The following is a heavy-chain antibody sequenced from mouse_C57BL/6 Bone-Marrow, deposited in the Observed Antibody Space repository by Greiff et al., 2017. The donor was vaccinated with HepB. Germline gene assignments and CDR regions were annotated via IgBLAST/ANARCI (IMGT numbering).Heavy chain of an antibody. J-gene: IGHJ3*01. V-gene: IGHV5-9-1*02. CDR1: GFTFSSYA. Sequence: EVKLVESGEGLVKPGGSLKLSCAASGFTFSSYAMSWVRQTPEKRLEWVAYISSGGDYIYYADTVKGRFTISSDNARNTLYLQMSSLKSEDTAMYYCTILRRGFAYWGQGTLVTVSA. D-gene: IGHD2-12*01. CDR2: ISSGGDYI. CDR3: TILRRGFAY.